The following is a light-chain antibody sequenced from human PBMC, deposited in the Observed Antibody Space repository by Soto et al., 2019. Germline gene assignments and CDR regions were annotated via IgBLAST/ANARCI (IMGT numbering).Light chain of an antibody. CDR3: QQYGSSPGT. CDR2: GAS. J-gene: IGKJ1*01. CDR1: QSVSSSY. Sequence: EIVLTQSPGTLSLSPGERATLSCRASQSVSSSYLAWYQQKPGQAPRLLIYGASSRATGIPDSFSGSGSGTDFTLTISRLEPEDVAVYYCQQYGSSPGTFGQGTKVEIK. V-gene: IGKV3-20*01.